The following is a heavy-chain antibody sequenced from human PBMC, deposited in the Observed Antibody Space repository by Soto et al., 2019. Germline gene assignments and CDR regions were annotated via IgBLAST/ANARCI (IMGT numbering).Heavy chain of an antibody. Sequence: QVQLVESGGGVVQPGRSLRLSCAASGFTFSSYGMHWVRQAPGKGLEWVAVIWYDGSNKYYADSVKGRFTISRDNSKNSLYLQMNSLRVEDTAVYYCARQNSGYDFGSYCGGDCYPDYSRQATLVTVSS. CDR1: GFTFSSYG. V-gene: IGHV3-33*01. J-gene: IGHJ4*02. D-gene: IGHD2-21*02. CDR2: IWYDGSNK. CDR3: ARQNSGYDFGSYCGGDCYPDY.